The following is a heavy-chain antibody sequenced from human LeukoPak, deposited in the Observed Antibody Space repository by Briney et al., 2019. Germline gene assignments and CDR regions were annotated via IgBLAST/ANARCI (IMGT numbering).Heavy chain of an antibody. CDR2: ITGYGAT. Sequence: GGSLRLSCAASGFTFSNFAMMWVRQAPGTGLQWASTITGYGATFYADSVRGRFTIFRDTSMNTLFLQMNSLGAEDTAVYYCAKGAAAGKVDWFDPWGQGTLVTVSS. CDR1: GFTFSNFA. V-gene: IGHV3-23*01. CDR3: AKGAAAGKVDWFDP. J-gene: IGHJ5*02. D-gene: IGHD6-13*01.